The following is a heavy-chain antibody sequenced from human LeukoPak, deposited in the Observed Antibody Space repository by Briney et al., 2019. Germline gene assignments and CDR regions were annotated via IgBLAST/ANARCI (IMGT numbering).Heavy chain of an antibody. CDR3: ATADWESFYFDS. V-gene: IGHV4-31*03. Sequence: PSETLSLTCTVSGGSVSRGGYYWNWIRQGTGKGLEWIGFTSYSEGTYYNPSLMSRITISVDRSQNQFSLKMRDVTAADTAVYFCATADWESFYFDSWGQGVLVAVSS. D-gene: IGHD1-26*01. CDR1: GGSVSRGGYY. CDR2: TSYSEGT. J-gene: IGHJ4*02.